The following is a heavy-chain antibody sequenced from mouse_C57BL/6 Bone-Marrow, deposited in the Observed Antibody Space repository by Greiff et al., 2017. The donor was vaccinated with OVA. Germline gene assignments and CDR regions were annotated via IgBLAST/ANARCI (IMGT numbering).Heavy chain of an antibody. D-gene: IGHD3-2*02. CDR3: ARDQDSSGYCGDY. J-gene: IGHJ4*01. V-gene: IGHV5-4*01. Sequence: EVQRVESGGGLVKPGGSLKLSCAASGFTFSSYAMSWVRQTPEKRLEWVATISDGGSYTYYPDNVKGRFTISRDNAKNNLYLQMSHLKSEDTAMYYCARDQDSSGYCGDYWGQGTSVTVSS. CDR2: ISDGGSYT. CDR1: GFTFSSYA.